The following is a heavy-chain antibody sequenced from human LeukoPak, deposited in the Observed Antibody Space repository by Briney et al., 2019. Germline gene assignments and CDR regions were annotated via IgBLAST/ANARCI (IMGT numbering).Heavy chain of an antibody. J-gene: IGHJ6*02. CDR2: IYYRGTT. V-gene: IGHV4-39*07. CDR3: ARTGYIVVVPAAIRLDYGMDV. Sequence: SETLSLTCTVSGGSISGSSYYWGWIRQPPGKGLEWIGTIYYRGTTYYNPSLKSRVTISVDTSKNQFSLKLTSVTAADTAVYYCARTGYIVVVPAAIRLDYGMDVWGQGTTVTVSS. CDR1: GGSISGSSYY. D-gene: IGHD2-2*01.